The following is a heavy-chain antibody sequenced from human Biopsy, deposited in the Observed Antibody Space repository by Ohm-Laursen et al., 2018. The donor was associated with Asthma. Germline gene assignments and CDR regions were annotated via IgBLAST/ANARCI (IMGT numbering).Heavy chain of an antibody. CDR3: ARAVDYSHYYGIDV. Sequence: SVKVSCKTSGYTFNSAGITWVRQAPGQGLEWMGWISVYNGNTKVAQKLQDRVAMITDTSTSTAYTELRSLRSDDTAVYFCARAVDYSHYYGIDVWGQGTTVTVS. D-gene: IGHD3-10*01. J-gene: IGHJ6*02. CDR2: ISVYNGNT. V-gene: IGHV1-18*01. CDR1: GYTFNSAG.